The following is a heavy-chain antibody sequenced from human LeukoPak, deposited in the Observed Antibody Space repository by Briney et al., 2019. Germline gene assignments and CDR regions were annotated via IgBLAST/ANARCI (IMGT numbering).Heavy chain of an antibody. CDR2: ISSGSGDI. D-gene: IGHD6-13*01. Sequence: GGSLRLSCAASGFTFSSYSMTWLRQAPGKGLEWLSSISSGSGDIYYTDSVKGRFTISRDNAKNSVYLEMNSLRAEDTAVYYCARGLSSSWQYFDYWGQGTLVTVSS. J-gene: IGHJ4*02. CDR1: GFTFSSYS. CDR3: ARGLSSSWQYFDY. V-gene: IGHV3-21*01.